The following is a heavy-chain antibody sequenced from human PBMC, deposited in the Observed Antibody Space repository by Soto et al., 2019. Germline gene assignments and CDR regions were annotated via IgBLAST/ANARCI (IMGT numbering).Heavy chain of an antibody. V-gene: IGHV3-23*01. J-gene: IGHJ4*02. CDR1: GFSFSDYA. Sequence: GGSLRLSCAASGFSFSDYAMSWVRQAPGKGLEWVSGVSGGGGVTNYADSVKGRFTISRDNSKNTVYLQMNGLRAEDAAIYYCAKGRCSGTSCYSDYWGQGTLVTVSS. CDR2: VSGGGGVT. CDR3: AKGRCSGTSCYSDY. D-gene: IGHD2-15*01.